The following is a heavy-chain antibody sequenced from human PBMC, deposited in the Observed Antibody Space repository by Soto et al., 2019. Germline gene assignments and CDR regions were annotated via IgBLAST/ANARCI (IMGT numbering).Heavy chain of an antibody. D-gene: IGHD2-2*01. CDR1: GGTFSSYA. Sequence: QVQLVQSGAEVKKPGASVKVSCKASGGTFSSYAISWVRQAPGQGLEWLGGIVPIFGTANYAPKLQGRVTITADEDTSTAYMELSSLTSEDTAVYYCARGEQYYHPIWFDPWGQGTLVTVSS. J-gene: IGHJ5*02. CDR3: ARGEQYYHPIWFDP. V-gene: IGHV1-69*01. CDR2: IVPIFGTA.